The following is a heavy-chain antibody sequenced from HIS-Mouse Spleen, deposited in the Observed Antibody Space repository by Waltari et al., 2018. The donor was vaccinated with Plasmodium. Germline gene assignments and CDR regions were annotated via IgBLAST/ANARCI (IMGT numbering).Heavy chain of an antibody. Sequence: EVQLVESGGGLVQPGGSLRLSCAASGFTFSSYWMSWVRQAPGTGLEWGANIKQDGREKYYVDFVKGRCTISRDNAKNSLYLQMNSLRAEDTAVYYCASSWYWYFDLWGRGTLVTVSS. CDR1: GFTFSSYW. V-gene: IGHV3-7*01. CDR3: ASSWYWYFDL. CDR2: IKQDGREK. J-gene: IGHJ2*01. D-gene: IGHD6-13*01.